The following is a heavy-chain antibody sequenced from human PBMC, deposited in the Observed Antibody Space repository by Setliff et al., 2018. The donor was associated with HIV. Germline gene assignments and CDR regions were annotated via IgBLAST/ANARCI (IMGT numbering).Heavy chain of an antibody. Sequence: SETLSLTCTVSGGSISSYYWNWIRQPPGKGLEWIGYIYYSGGTNYKPSLKSRVTISVDMSKNQFSLKLSSVTAADTAMYYCAKDAGVTGGLYRYYIDAWGNGTTVTVSS. CDR1: GGSISSYY. V-gene: IGHV4-59*12. CDR2: IYYSGGT. J-gene: IGHJ6*03. CDR3: AKDAGVTGGLYRYYIDA. D-gene: IGHD2-8*01.